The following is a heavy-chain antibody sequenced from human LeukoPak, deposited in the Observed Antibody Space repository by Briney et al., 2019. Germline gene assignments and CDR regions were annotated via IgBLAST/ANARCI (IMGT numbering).Heavy chain of an antibody. CDR1: GFIFNDYY. V-gene: IGHV3-11*01. Sequence: GGSLRLSCEASGFIFNDYYMSWIRQAPGKGLEWISYISSSGDTINYADSVKGRFTISRDNAKNSLYLEMNNLRAEDTAVYYCARTPDGPDYWGQGTLVTVSS. D-gene: IGHD5-24*01. CDR2: ISSSGDTI. J-gene: IGHJ4*02. CDR3: ARTPDGPDY.